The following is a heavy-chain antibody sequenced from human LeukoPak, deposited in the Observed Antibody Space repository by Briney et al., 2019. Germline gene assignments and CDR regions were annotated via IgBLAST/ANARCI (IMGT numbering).Heavy chain of an antibody. CDR3: AKDRSGCLDY. Sequence: HAGGSLRLSCAASGFTFSSYAVHWVRQAPGKGLEWVAVISYDGSNKYYADSVKGRFTISRDNSKNTLYLQMNSLRAEDTAVYYCAKDRSGCLDYWGQGTLVTVSS. D-gene: IGHD6-19*01. J-gene: IGHJ4*02. CDR2: ISYDGSNK. V-gene: IGHV3-30-3*01. CDR1: GFTFSSYA.